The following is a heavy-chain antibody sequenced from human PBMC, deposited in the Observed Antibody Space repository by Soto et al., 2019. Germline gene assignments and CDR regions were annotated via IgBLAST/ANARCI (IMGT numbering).Heavy chain of an antibody. D-gene: IGHD1-26*01. V-gene: IGHV4-31*03. CDR2: IYYSGST. CDR3: ARRGGVGATTYGY. J-gene: IGHJ4*02. Sequence: PSETLSLTCTFSGVSIRSGGYYWSWIRQHPGKGLEWIGYIYYSGSTYYNPSLKSRVTISVDTSKNQFSLKLSSVTAADTAVYYCARRGGVGATTYGYWGQGTLVTVSS. CDR1: GVSIRSGGYY.